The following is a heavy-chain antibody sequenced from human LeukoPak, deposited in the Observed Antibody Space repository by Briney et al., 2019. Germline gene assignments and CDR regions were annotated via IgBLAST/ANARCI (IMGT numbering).Heavy chain of an antibody. Sequence: SETLSLTCTVSGGSISSYYWSWIRQPPGKGLEWIGYMSNSGSTNYNPSLKSRVTVSVDTSKNQFSLKLSSVTAADTAVYYCARAPLGQDRFLEWLFFDYWGQEPWSPSPQ. J-gene: IGHJ4*01. V-gene: IGHV4-59*01. D-gene: IGHD3-3*01. CDR1: GGSISSYY. CDR3: ARAPLGQDRFLEWLFFDY. CDR2: MSNSGST.